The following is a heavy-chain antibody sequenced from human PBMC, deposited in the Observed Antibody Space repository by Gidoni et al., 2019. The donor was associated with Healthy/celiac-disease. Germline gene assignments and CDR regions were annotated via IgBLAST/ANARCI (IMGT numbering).Heavy chain of an antibody. V-gene: IGHV4-31*03. CDR3: ARGRSSSSFDY. CDR1: GGSISSGGYY. D-gene: IGHD6-6*01. J-gene: IGHJ4*02. CDR2: IYYSGST. Sequence: QVQLQESGPGLVKPSQTLSLPCTVSGGSISSGGYYWSWIRQHPGKGLEWIGYIYYSGSTYYNPSLKSRVTISVDMSKNQFSLKLSSVTAADTAVYYCARGRSSSSFDYWGQGTLVTVSS.